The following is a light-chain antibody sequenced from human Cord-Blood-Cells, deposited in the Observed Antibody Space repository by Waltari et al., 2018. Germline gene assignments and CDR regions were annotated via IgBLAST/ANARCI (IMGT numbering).Light chain of an antibody. Sequence: QSALTQPASVSGSPGQSITISCTGTSSDVGGYNYVSWYQQYPGKAPKLMIYDVSTRPSGVSHRFSGSQSGNTASLTISGLQAEDEADYYCSSYTSSSTPVVFGGGTKLTVL. V-gene: IGLV2-14*01. CDR1: SSDVGGYNY. CDR2: DVS. CDR3: SSYTSSSTPVV. J-gene: IGLJ2*01.